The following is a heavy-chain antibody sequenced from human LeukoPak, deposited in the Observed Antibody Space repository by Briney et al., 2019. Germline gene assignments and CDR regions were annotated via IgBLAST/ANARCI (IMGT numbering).Heavy chain of an antibody. Sequence: SETLSLTSTVSGGSISSGSYYWSWIRQPAGKGLEWIGRIYTSGSTNYNPSLKSRVTISVDTSKNQFSLKLSSVTAADTAVYYCARSQTSGSSNPIDYWGQGTLVTVSS. CDR2: IYTSGST. J-gene: IGHJ4*02. D-gene: IGHD1-26*01. V-gene: IGHV4-61*02. CDR1: GGSISSGSYY. CDR3: ARSQTSGSSNPIDY.